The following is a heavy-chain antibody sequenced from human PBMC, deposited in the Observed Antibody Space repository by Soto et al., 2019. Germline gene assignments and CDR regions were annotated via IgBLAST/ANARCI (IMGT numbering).Heavy chain of an antibody. CDR2: ISGYDGHT. D-gene: IGHD2-2*01. CDR1: GYSFVSYD. CDR3: ARKVFSTSWLDP. J-gene: IGHJ5*02. V-gene: IGHV1-18*01. Sequence: GALVKVSCKASGYSFVSYDISWVRQAPGQGLEWMGWISGYDGHTRYALKFQDRVTMTSDTSTSTVYMELRSLTLDDTAVYYCARKVFSTSWLDPLGEGTLVTGSS.